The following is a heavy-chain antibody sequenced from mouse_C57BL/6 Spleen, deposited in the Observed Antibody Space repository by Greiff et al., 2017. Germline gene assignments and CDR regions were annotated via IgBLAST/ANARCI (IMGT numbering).Heavy chain of an antibody. CDR3: AREGGVYDGDYVQTWFAY. J-gene: IGHJ3*01. CDR1: GFTFSSYA. D-gene: IGHD2-3*01. Sequence: EVKLVESGGGLVKPGGSLKLSCAASGFTFSSYAMSWVRQTPEKRLEWVATISDGGSYTYYPDNVKGRFTISRDNAKNNLYLQMSHLKSEETAMYYCAREGGVYDGDYVQTWFAYWGPGSLVAVSA. V-gene: IGHV5-4*01. CDR2: ISDGGSYT.